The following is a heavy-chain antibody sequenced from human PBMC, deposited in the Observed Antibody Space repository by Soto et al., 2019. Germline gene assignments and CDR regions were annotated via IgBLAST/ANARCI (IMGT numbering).Heavy chain of an antibody. CDR1: GFTFNSYA. CDR2: VSAGGDMT. V-gene: IGHV3-23*01. CDR3: ARGDRGGSGSPASYYYSGLDV. J-gene: IGHJ6*02. D-gene: IGHD3-10*01. Sequence: GGSLRLSCAASGFTFNSYAMSWVRQAPGKGLEWVSSVSAGGDMTYYSDSAKGRFTISRDNSNNALFLQMNSLRIEDTALYYCARGDRGGSGSPASYYYSGLDVWGQGTTVTVSS.